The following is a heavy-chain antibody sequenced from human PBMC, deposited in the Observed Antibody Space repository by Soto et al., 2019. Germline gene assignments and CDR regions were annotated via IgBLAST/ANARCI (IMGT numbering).Heavy chain of an antibody. CDR1: GFTFSSYA. D-gene: IGHD5-18*01. CDR3: AREMGYSYDKNYYYGMDV. J-gene: IGHJ6*02. V-gene: IGHV3-30-3*01. CDR2: ISYDGSNK. Sequence: GGSLRLSCAASGFTFSSYAMHWVRQAPGKGLEWVAVISYDGSNKYYADSVKGRFTISRDNSKNTLYLQMNSLRAEDTAVYYCAREMGYSYDKNYYYGMDVWGQGTTVTVSS.